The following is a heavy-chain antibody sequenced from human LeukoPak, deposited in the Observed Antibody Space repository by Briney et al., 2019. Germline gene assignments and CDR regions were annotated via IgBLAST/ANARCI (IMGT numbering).Heavy chain of an antibody. CDR2: IGSSGYI. D-gene: IGHD6-13*01. Sequence: TGGSLRLSCAASGFTFNYYSMNWVRQAPGKGLEWVSSIGSSGYIYYADSVKGRFTISRDNAKNSVYLHMNSLRAEDTAVYYCARAAAGSGNYYYYMDVWGKGTTVTVSS. J-gene: IGHJ6*03. CDR3: ARAAAGSGNYYYYMDV. CDR1: GFTFNYYS. V-gene: IGHV3-21*01.